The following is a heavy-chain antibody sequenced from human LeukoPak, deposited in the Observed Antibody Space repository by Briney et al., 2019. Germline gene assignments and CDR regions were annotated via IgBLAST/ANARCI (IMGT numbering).Heavy chain of an antibody. CDR1: GGSISSGGYY. J-gene: IGHJ4*02. CDR3: ARDVGSSSGFDY. CDR2: IYYSGST. D-gene: IGHD6-6*01. Sequence: SETLSLTCTVSGGSISSGGYYWRWIRQHPGKGLEWIGYIYYSGSTYYNPSLKSRVTISVDTSKNQFSLKLSSVTAADTAVYYCARDVGSSSGFDYWGQGTLVTVSS. V-gene: IGHV4-31*03.